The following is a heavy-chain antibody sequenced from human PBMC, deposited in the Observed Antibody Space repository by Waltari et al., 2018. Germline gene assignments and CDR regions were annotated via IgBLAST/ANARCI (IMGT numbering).Heavy chain of an antibody. CDR1: RFIFGSFG. J-gene: IGHJ6*02. Sequence: QVQLVESGGGVVQPGRSLRLSCAASRFIFGSFGMHWVRQAPGKWLECVAIISFDGRNKQYADSVNGRFTISRDNYKNMLYLQMNSLKAEVTAVYYCAKEVRVSGTTLYSDGMDVWGQGTTVTVSS. V-gene: IGHV3-30*18. CDR2: ISFDGRNK. D-gene: IGHD1-20*01. CDR3: AKEVRVSGTTLYSDGMDV.